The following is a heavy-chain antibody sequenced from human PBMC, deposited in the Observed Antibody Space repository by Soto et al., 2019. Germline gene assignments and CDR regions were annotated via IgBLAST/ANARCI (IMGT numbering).Heavy chain of an antibody. J-gene: IGHJ4*02. CDR3: ARFGTYYDSSGFAY. Sequence: EVQLVESGGGLVQPGGSLRLSCAASGFAFSHYWMHWVRQPPGKGLEWISRISTNGADTTYADSGKGRFTVSRDNAKNTVYLQMNSLRAEDTAVYYCARFGTYYDSSGFAYWGQGTPLTVSS. V-gene: IGHV3-74*01. CDR1: GFAFSHYW. D-gene: IGHD3-22*01. CDR2: ISTNGADT.